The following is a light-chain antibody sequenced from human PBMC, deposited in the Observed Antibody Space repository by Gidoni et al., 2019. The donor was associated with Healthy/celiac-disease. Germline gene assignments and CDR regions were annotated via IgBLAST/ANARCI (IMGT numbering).Light chain of an antibody. CDR3: QQYTNWPPYT. J-gene: IGKJ2*01. V-gene: IGKV3-15*01. CDR2: GAS. Sequence: EIVMTQSPATLSVSPGESATLSCRASQSVNINFAWYQQKPGQAPRLLIYGASTRATGIPARFSGSGSGTEFTLTISSLQSEDFAVYYCQQYTNWPPYTFGQGTKLEIK. CDR1: QSVNIN.